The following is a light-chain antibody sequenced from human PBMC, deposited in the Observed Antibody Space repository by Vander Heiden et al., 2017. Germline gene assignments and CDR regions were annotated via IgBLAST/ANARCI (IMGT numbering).Light chain of an antibody. CDR3: ALNVGSGIWV. CDR2: TTN. J-gene: IGLJ3*02. V-gene: IGLV8-61*01. CDR1: SGSVSTDNY. Sequence: QTVVPQEPSFSVSPGGTVTLTCALSSGSVSTDNYPSWYQQTPGQAPRTLIYTTNTRSSGVPDRFSGSILGNKAALTITGAQTEDECDYYCALNVGSGIWVFGGGTKLTVL.